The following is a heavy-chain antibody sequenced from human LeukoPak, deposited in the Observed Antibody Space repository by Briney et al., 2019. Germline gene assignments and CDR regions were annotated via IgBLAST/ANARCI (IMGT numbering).Heavy chain of an antibody. CDR2: MYSFGNT. V-gene: IGHV3-53*01. CDR1: EFTVSSTY. J-gene: IGHJ6*02. CDR3: ARGKPVTGTPDYYSYGMDV. Sequence: PGGSLRLSCAVSEFTVSSTYMSWVRQAPGKGLEWVSLMYSFGNTYYADSVKGRFTISRDNSKNTLYLQMNSLRAEDTALYYCARGKPVTGTPDYYSYGMDVWGQGTMVTVFS. D-gene: IGHD1-20*01.